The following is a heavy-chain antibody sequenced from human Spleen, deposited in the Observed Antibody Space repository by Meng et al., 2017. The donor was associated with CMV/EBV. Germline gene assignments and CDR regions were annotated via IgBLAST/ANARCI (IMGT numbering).Heavy chain of an antibody. D-gene: IGHD4-17*01. CDR2: INHSGST. Sequence: SLTCAGYGGSFSGFYWSWIRQPPGKGLEWIGDINHSGSTNYNPSLKSRVTISVDTSKNQFSLNLSSVTAADTAVYYCARRDYGGFDPWGQGTLVTVSS. J-gene: IGHJ5*02. CDR3: ARRDYGGFDP. CDR1: GGSFSGFY. V-gene: IGHV4-34*01.